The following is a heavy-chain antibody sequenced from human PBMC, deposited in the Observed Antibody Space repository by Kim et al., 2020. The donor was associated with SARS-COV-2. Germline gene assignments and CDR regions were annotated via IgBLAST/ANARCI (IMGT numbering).Heavy chain of an antibody. Sequence: SETLSLTCAVYGGSFSGYYWSWIRQPPGKGLEWIGEINHSGSTNYNPSLKSRVTISVDTSKNQFSLKLSSVTAADTAVYYCARGQQQLDAGNWFDPWGQGTLVTVSS. D-gene: IGHD6-13*01. CDR2: INHSGST. CDR1: GGSFSGYY. V-gene: IGHV4-34*01. CDR3: ARGQQQLDAGNWFDP. J-gene: IGHJ5*02.